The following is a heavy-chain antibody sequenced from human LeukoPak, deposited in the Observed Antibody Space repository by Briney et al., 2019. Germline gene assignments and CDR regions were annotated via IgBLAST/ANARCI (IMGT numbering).Heavy chain of an antibody. CDR3: AIPIRQYYYDMVSY. Sequence: ASVKVSYKASGYTFTSYDINWVRQATGQGLEWMGWMNPNSGNTGYAQKFQGRVTMTRNTSISTAYMELSRLRSDDTAVYYCAIPIRQYYYDMVSYWGQGTLVTVSS. J-gene: IGHJ4*02. CDR1: GYTFTSYD. V-gene: IGHV1-8*01. D-gene: IGHD3-22*01. CDR2: MNPNSGNT.